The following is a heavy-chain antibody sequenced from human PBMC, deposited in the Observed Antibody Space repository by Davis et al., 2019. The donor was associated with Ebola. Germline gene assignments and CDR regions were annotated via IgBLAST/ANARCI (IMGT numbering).Heavy chain of an antibody. J-gene: IGHJ4*02. CDR1: GFTFSGSA. Sequence: GESLKISCAASGFTFSGSAMHWVRQASGKGLEWVGRIRSKPNSYATAYAASVKGRFTISRDDSKNTAYLQMNSLKTEDTAVYYCTKGGGAGGREDDYWGQGTLVTVSS. D-gene: IGHD3-16*01. CDR3: TKGGGAGGREDDY. CDR2: IRSKPNSYAT. V-gene: IGHV3-73*01.